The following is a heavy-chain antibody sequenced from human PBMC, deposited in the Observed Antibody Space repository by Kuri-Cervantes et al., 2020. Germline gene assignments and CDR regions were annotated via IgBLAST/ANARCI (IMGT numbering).Heavy chain of an antibody. CDR2: ISYDGSNK. D-gene: IGHD1-26*01. CDR3: AKDLGVGATGEYAFDI. J-gene: IGHJ3*02. Sequence: GESLKISCAASGFTFSSYAMHWVRQAPGKGLEWVAVISYDGSNKYYADSVKGRFTISRGNSKNTLYLQMNSLRAEDTAVYYCAKDLGVGATGEYAFDIWGQGTMVTVSS. V-gene: IGHV3-30-3*01. CDR1: GFTFSSYA.